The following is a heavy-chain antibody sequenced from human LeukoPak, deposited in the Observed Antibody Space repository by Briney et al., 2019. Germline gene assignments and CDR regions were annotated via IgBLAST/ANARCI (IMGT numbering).Heavy chain of an antibody. CDR2: IKQDGREK. CDR1: GFTFTCCW. V-gene: IGHV3-7*01. CDR3: ARVPGVTRYFDS. D-gene: IGHD4-23*01. Sequence: PGGSLRLSCAASGFTFTCCWMSWVRQTPGKGLEWVASIKQDGREKFYADSVKGRFTISRDNAKNSLYLQVNSLRAEDTAVYYCARVPGVTRYFDSWCQGILVTVSS. J-gene: IGHJ4*02.